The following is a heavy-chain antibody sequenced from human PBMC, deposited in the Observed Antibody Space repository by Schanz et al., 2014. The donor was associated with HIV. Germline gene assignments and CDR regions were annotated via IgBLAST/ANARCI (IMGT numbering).Heavy chain of an antibody. V-gene: IGHV3-30*03. J-gene: IGHJ4*02. CDR3: ARGDGGYWYYFDY. Sequence: QVQLVESGGGVVQPGRSLRLSCAASGSTFSSYGIHWVRQAPGKGLEWVAVVSYDGSNKYYADSVKGRFTISRDNSKNTLYLQMNSLRAEDTAVYYCARGDGGYWYYFDYWGQGTLVTVSS. D-gene: IGHD5-12*01. CDR2: VSYDGSNK. CDR1: GSTFSSYG.